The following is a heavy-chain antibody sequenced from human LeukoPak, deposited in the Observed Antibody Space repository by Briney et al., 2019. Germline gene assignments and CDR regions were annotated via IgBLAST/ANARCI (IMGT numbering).Heavy chain of an antibody. CDR1: GGSISSSSYY. CDR3: ARGRHYVAPRKRSTSIAAAASFDY. J-gene: IGHJ4*02. V-gene: IGHV4-39*07. CDR2: INHSGST. D-gene: IGHD6-13*01. Sequence: SETLSLTCTVSGGSISSSSYYWGWIRQPPGKGLEWIGEINHSGSTNYNPSLKSRVTISVDTSKNQFSLKLSSVTAADTAVYYCARGRHYVAPRKRSTSIAAAASFDYWGQGTLVTVSS.